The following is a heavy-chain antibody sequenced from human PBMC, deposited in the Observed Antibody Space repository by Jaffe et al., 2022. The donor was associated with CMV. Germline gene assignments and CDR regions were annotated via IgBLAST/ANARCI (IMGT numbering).Heavy chain of an antibody. CDR1: GYTLTDLS. J-gene: IGHJ4*02. Sequence: QVQLVQSGAEVKQPGASVKVSCKVSGYTLTDLSIHWVRQAPGKGLEWMGGFDPEDGEAFYAQKFQGRVTMTEDTSTNTAYMELSSLRSEDTGVYYCATYSPMVTVYFFDYWGQGTLVTVSS. CDR3: ATYSPMVTVYFFDY. D-gene: IGHD3-10*01. CDR2: FDPEDGEA. V-gene: IGHV1-24*01.